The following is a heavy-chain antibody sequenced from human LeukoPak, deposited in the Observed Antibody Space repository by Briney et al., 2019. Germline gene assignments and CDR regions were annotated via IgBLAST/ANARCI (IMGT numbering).Heavy chain of an antibody. D-gene: IGHD2-21*02. J-gene: IGHJ4*02. CDR1: GGSFSGYY. CDR2: INHSGTT. V-gene: IGHV4-34*01. Sequence: SETLSLTCAVYGGSFSGYYWSWIRQPPGKGLEWIGEINHSGTTYYNPPLKSRVTISVDRSRNLFSLRLSSVTAADTAVYFCARLVVTVTTRLSHKFDSWGQGTLVTVSS. CDR3: ARLVVTVTTRLSHKFDS.